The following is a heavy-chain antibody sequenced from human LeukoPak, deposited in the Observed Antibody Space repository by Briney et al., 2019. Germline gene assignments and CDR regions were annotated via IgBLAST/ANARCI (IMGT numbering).Heavy chain of an antibody. V-gene: IGHV3-74*01. CDR2: INSDGSWT. CDR3: VSFYWDN. CDR1: GNYW. D-gene: IGHD2-15*01. J-gene: IGHJ4*02. Sequence: GGSLRLSCAASGNYWMHWVRQAPGKGLVWVSHINSDGSWTGYADSVKGRFTISKDNAKNTVYLQMNNLRAEDTAVYYCVSFYWDNWGRGNLV.